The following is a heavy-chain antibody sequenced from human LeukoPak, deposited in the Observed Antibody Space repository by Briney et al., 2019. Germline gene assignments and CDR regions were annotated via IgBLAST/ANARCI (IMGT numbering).Heavy chain of an antibody. CDR2: INPSGGST. CDR3: ARPTSVIPAAAIYYYFSAMDV. J-gene: IGHJ6*02. Sequence: ASVKVSCKASGYSFSSYHMHWGRQAPGQGLEWMGIINPSGGSTNYAQRFQGRVTMTRDTSTSKVYMELSRLRSEDTAVYYCARPTSVIPAAAIYYYFSAMDVWGQGTTVTVSS. CDR1: GYSFSSYH. V-gene: IGHV1-46*01. D-gene: IGHD2-2*01.